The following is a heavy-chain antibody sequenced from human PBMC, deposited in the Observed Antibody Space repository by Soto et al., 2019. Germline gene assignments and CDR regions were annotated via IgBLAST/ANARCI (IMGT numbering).Heavy chain of an antibody. J-gene: IGHJ6*02. Sequence: GESLKISCKGSGYTLTTFCVARVRQMPGKGLEWMGIISPGDSDTRYSPSFQGQVTISVDKSISTAFLQWGSLKASDTAMYYCARTYYYDSSGPWPYGMDVWGQGTTVTVSS. CDR3: ARTYYYDSSGPWPYGMDV. CDR1: GYTLTTFC. D-gene: IGHD3-22*01. V-gene: IGHV5-51*01. CDR2: ISPGDSDT.